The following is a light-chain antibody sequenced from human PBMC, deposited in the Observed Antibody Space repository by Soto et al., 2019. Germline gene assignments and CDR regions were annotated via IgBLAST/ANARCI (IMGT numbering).Light chain of an antibody. CDR3: QQYLNRWT. CDR1: QSISTW. V-gene: IGKV1-5*03. J-gene: IGKJ1*01. CDR2: KAS. Sequence: DIQMTQSPSTLSASVGDRVTITCRASQSISTWLAWYQQKPGKAPKLLIYKASSLEGGVPSRSSGSGSGTEFTLTFSSLLPDDFATYYCQQYLNRWTFGQGTNVDIK.